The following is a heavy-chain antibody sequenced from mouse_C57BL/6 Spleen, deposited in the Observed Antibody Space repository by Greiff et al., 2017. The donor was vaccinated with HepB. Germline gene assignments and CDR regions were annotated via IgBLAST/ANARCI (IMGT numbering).Heavy chain of an antibody. J-gene: IGHJ3*01. CDR3: ARQGHYYGSSGFAY. V-gene: IGHV5-12*01. D-gene: IGHD1-1*01. CDR2: ISNGGGST. CDR1: GFTFSDYY. Sequence: EVMLVESGGGLVQPGGSLKLSCAASGFTFSDYYMYWVRQTPEKRLEWVAYISNGGGSTYYPDTVKGRFTISRDNAKNTLYLQMSRLKSEDTAMYYCARQGHYYGSSGFAYWGQGTLVTVSA.